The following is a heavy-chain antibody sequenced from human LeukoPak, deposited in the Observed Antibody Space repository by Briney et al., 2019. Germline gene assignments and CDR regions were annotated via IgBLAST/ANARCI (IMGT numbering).Heavy chain of an antibody. Sequence: GGSLRLSCAASGFTFSSYAMSWVRQAPGKGLEWVSAISGSGGSIYYADSVKGRFTISRDNSKNTLYLQMNSLRAEDTAVYYCAKGLLWFGELLDYFDYWGQGTLVTVYS. D-gene: IGHD3-10*01. CDR2: ISGSGGSI. CDR3: AKGLLWFGELLDYFDY. V-gene: IGHV3-23*01. J-gene: IGHJ4*02. CDR1: GFTFSSYA.